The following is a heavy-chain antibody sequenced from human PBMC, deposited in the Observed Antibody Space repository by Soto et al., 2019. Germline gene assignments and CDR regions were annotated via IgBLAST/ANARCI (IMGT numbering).Heavy chain of an antibody. D-gene: IGHD1-7*01. J-gene: IGHJ3*02. Sequence: PGGSLRLSCTASGFTFSRYAMNWVRQAPGKGLEWVSSISSSSSYIYYADSVKGRFTISRDNAKNSLYLQMNSLRAEDTAVYYCARDLLNTELDETADAFDIWGQGTMVTVSS. CDR3: ARDLLNTELDETADAFDI. V-gene: IGHV3-21*01. CDR1: GFTFSRYA. CDR2: ISSSSSYI.